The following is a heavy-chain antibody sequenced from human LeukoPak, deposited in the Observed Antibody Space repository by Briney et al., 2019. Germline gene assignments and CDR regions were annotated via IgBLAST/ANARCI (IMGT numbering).Heavy chain of an antibody. CDR2: IKQDGSEK. CDR3: ASEFGSYYYYYMDV. D-gene: IGHD3-16*01. J-gene: IGHJ6*03. Sequence: GRSLRLSCAASGFTFSSYWMSWVRQAPGKGLEWVANIKQDGSEKYYVDSVKGRFTISRDNAKNSLYLQMNSLRAEDTAVYYCASEFGSYYYYYMDVWGKGTTVTVSS. V-gene: IGHV3-7*01. CDR1: GFTFSSYW.